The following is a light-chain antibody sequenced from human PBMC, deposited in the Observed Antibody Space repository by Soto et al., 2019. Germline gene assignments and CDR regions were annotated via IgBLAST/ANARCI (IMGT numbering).Light chain of an antibody. J-gene: IGKJ2*01. V-gene: IGKV1-39*01. Sequence: DIQMTQSPSSLSASVGDRVTITCRASRRSYNYLNWYQQKAGEAPKLLIYAASSLQSGVPSRFSGSGSGTDFTLTISSLQPEDFATYYCQQSYRTPYTFGQGTKLEIK. CDR3: QQSYRTPYT. CDR1: RRSYNY. CDR2: AAS.